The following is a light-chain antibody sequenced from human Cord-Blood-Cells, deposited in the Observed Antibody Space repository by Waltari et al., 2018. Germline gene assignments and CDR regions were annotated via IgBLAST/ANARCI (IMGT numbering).Light chain of an antibody. J-gene: IGKJ3*01. CDR3: QQRFT. CDR2: DAS. Sequence: EIVLTQSPATLSLSPGERATLSSRASTSVSSYLAWYQQKPGQAPRLLIYDASNRATGIPARFSGSGSETDFTLTISSLEPEDFAVYYCQQRFTFGPGTKVDIK. V-gene: IGKV3-11*01. CDR1: TSVSSY.